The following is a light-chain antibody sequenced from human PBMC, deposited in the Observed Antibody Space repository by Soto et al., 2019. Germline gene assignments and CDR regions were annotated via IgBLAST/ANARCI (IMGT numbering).Light chain of an antibody. CDR3: QQYDNSWT. V-gene: IGKV1-33*01. CDR2: DAS. J-gene: IGKJ1*01. Sequence: DIQMTQSPSSLAASVGDRVTITCQASQDISNYLNWYQQKRGKAPKLLIYDASNLETGVPSRFSGSGSGTDLTFTISSLQPEDIATYYGQQYDNSWTFGQGTMVEIK. CDR1: QDISNY.